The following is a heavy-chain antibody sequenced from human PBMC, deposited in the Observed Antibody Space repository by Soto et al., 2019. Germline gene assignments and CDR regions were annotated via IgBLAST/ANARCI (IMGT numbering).Heavy chain of an antibody. J-gene: IGHJ4*02. CDR2: ISSNGGST. Sequence: GGSLRLSCAASGFTFSSYAMHWVRQAPGKGLEYVSAISSNGGSTYYANSVKGRFTISRDNSKNTLYLQMGSLRAEDTAVYYCAKDFGVAVAGYFDYWGQGTLVTVSS. V-gene: IGHV3-64*01. CDR1: GFTFSSYA. D-gene: IGHD6-19*01. CDR3: AKDFGVAVAGYFDY.